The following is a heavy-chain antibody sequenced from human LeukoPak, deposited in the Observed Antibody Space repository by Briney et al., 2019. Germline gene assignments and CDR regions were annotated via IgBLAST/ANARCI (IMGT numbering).Heavy chain of an antibody. CDR3: ARQVGSGVAARGRLPKIFDY. V-gene: IGHV4-39*01. Sequence: SETLSLTCTVSGGSISSSSYYWGWIRQPPGKGLEWIGSIYYSGSTYYNPSLKSRVTISVDTSKNQFSLKLSSVTAADTAEYYCARQVGSGVAARGRLPKIFDYWGQGTLVTVSS. CDR1: GGSISSSSYY. J-gene: IGHJ4*02. D-gene: IGHD6-6*01. CDR2: IYYSGST.